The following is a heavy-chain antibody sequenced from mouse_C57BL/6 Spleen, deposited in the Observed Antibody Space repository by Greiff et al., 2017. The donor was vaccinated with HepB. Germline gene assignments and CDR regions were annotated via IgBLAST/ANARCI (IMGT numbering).Heavy chain of an antibody. Sequence: EVQGVESGGGLVQPGGSMKLSCVASGFTFSNYWMSWVRQSPAKGLEWVAQIRLKSDNYATHYAESVKGRFTISRDDSKSVVYLQMNNLRAEDTGIYYCTVSFAYWGQGTLVTVSA. CDR3: TVSFAY. CDR1: GFTFSNYW. J-gene: IGHJ3*01. V-gene: IGHV6-3*01. CDR2: IRLKSDNYAT.